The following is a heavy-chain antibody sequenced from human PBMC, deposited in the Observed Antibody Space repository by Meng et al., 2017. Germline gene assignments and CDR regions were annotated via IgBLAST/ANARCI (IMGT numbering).Heavy chain of an antibody. D-gene: IGHD3-9*01. Sequence: SVKVSCKASEGTFSSYTISWVRQAPGQGLEWMGRIIPILGIANYAQKFQGRVTITADKSTSTAYMELSSLRSEDTAVYYCARSRYDILTGYYNEGADAFDIWGQGTMVTVSS. CDR3: ARSRYDILTGYYNEGADAFDI. V-gene: IGHV1-69*02. J-gene: IGHJ3*02. CDR2: IIPILGIA. CDR1: EGTFSSYT.